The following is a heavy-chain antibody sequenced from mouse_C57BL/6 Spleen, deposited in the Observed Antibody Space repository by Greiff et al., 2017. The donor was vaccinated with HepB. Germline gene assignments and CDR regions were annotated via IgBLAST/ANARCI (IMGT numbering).Heavy chain of an antibody. J-gene: IGHJ4*01. CDR3: GIYDDSYYAMDY. Sequence: QVQLQQSGAELARPGASVKLSCKASGYTFTSYGISWVKQRTGQGLEWIGEIYPRSGNTYYNEKFKGKATLTADKSSSTAYMELRSLTSEDSAVYFCGIYDDSYYAMDYWGQGTSVTVSS. CDR2: IYPRSGNT. V-gene: IGHV1-81*01. CDR1: GYTFTSYG. D-gene: IGHD2-4*01.